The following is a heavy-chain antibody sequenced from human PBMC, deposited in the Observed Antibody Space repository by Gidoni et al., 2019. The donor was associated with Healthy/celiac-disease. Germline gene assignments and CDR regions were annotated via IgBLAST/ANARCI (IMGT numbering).Heavy chain of an antibody. CDR3: TPLVFRDY. J-gene: IGHJ4*02. V-gene: IGHV3-15*07. CDR1: GFTFSNAG. CDR2: MKSKTDGGTT. Sequence: EVQLVESGGGLVKPGGSLRLCCPSSGFTFSNAGLNWVRQATGKGLEWVGRMKSKTDGGTTDYAAPVKGRFTISRDDSKKTLYLQMNSLKTEDTAVYYCTPLVFRDYWGQGTLVTVSS. D-gene: IGHD2-8*01.